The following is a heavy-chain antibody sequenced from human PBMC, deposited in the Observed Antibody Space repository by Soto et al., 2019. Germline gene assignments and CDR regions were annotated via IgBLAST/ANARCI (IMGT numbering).Heavy chain of an antibody. CDR2: ISSSSSYI. V-gene: IGHV3-21*01. CDR1: GFTFSSYS. Sequence: GGSLRLSCAASGFTFSSYSMNWVRQAPGKGLEWVSSISSSSSYIYYADSVKGRFTISRDNAKNSLYLQMNSLRAEDTAVYYCARDSGRIAAAVSWFAPWGQGTLVTSPQ. D-gene: IGHD6-13*01. CDR3: ARDSGRIAAAVSWFAP. J-gene: IGHJ5*02.